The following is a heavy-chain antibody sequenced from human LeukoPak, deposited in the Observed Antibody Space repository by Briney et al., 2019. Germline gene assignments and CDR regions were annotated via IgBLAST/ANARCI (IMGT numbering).Heavy chain of an antibody. CDR2: ISSGGST. CDR1: GASITRYF. CDR3: ARGDDYKSTLFDY. J-gene: IGHJ4*02. D-gene: IGHD5-12*01. Sequence: SETLSLTCTVSGASITRYFWNWIRQPPGKELEWIGYISSGGSTNYNPSLKSRVTISIDTSKNQFSLKLTTATAADTAVYYCARGDDYKSTLFDYWGQGTLVTVSS. V-gene: IGHV4-59*01.